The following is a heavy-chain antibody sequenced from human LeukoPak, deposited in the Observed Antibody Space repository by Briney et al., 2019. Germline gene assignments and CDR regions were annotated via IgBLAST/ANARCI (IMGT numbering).Heavy chain of an antibody. CDR1: GFTFSSYS. D-gene: IGHD3-10*01. CDR3: ARARGSGSYPYYFDY. J-gene: IGHJ4*02. Sequence: GGSLRLSCAASGFTFSSYSMNWVRQALGKGLEWVSSISSSSSYIYYADSVKGRFTISRDNAKNSLYLQMNSLRAEDTAVYYCARARGSGSYPYYFDYWGQGTLVTVSS. CDR2: ISSSSSYI. V-gene: IGHV3-21*01.